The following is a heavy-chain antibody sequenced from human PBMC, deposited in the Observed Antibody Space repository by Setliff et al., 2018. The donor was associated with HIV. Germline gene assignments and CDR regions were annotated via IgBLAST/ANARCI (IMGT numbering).Heavy chain of an antibody. D-gene: IGHD3-3*01. V-gene: IGHV1-69*02. CDR2: IIPILGVA. J-gene: IGHJ6*03. CDR1: RSTFNSHT. Sequence: KVSCKASRSTFNSHTINWVRQAPGQGLDWMGRIIPILGVANYAHRFQGKVTITADKSTSTAYMELTSLRFDDTAMYYCVRGVQSPPHYSYYYMDVWGEGTMVTVSS. CDR3: VRGVQSPPHYSYYYMDV.